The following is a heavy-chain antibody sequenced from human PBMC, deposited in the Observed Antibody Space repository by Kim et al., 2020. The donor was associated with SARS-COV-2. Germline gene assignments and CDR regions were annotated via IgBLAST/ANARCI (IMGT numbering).Heavy chain of an antibody. J-gene: IGHJ3*02. V-gene: IGHV4-34*01. CDR2: SGST. CDR3: ARRRTLDI. Sequence: SGSTNYTPSLKSRVTISVDTSKDQFSLKVTSVTAADTAMYYCARRRTLDIWGQGTLVTVSS.